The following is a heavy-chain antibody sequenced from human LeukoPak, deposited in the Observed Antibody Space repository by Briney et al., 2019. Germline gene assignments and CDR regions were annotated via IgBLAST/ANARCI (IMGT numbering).Heavy chain of an antibody. CDR1: EFTFSSYW. CDR2: IKQDGSEK. Sequence: GGSLRLSCAASEFTFSSYWMCWVRQAPGKGLEWVANIKQDGSEKYYVDSVKGRFTISRDNANNSLYLQMNSLRAEDTAVYYCARGRGGLLWFGEFNSWGQGTLVTVSS. CDR3: ARGRGGLLWFGEFNS. J-gene: IGHJ4*02. D-gene: IGHD3-10*01. V-gene: IGHV3-7*01.